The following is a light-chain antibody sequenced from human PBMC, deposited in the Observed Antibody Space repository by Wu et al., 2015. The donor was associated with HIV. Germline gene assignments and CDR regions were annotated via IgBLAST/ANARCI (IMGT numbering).Light chain of an antibody. CDR3: QQSCSLPSIT. V-gene: IGKV1-39*01. J-gene: IGKJ3*01. CDR2: GAS. CDR1: RSISNY. Sequence: DIQMTQSPSSLSASVGDTVTMSCRASRSISNYINWYQQKSGKAPELLIYGASALQSGVPSRFSGSGSGTHFTLTINNVQPEDFAVYYCQQSCSLPSITFGPGTKVDI.